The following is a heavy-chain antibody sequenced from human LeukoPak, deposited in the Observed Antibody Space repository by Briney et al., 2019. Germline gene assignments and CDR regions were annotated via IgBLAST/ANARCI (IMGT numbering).Heavy chain of an antibody. CDR3: ARDPLDWYYFDY. V-gene: IGHV3-21*01. CDR1: GFTFSSYS. D-gene: IGHD3-9*01. J-gene: IGHJ4*02. CDR2: ISSSSSYI. Sequence: PGGSLRLSCAASGFTFSSYSMTWVRQAPGKGLEWVSSISSSSSYIYYADSVKGRFTISRDNAKNSLYLQMNSLRAEDTAVYYCARDPLDWYYFDYWGQGTLVTVSS.